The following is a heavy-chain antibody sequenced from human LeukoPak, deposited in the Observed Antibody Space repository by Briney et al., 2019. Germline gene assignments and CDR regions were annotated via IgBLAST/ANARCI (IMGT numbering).Heavy chain of an antibody. D-gene: IGHD2-2*01. CDR2: INPSGGNT. Sequence: ASVKVSCKASGYTFTSYYMHWVRQAPGQGLEWMGIINPSGGNTSYAQKFQGRVTMTRDTSTSTVYMELSSLRSEDTAVYYCARDMGVVPAAMRYFDYWGQGTLVTVSS. CDR1: GYTFTSYY. V-gene: IGHV1-46*01. CDR3: ARDMGVVPAAMRYFDY. J-gene: IGHJ4*02.